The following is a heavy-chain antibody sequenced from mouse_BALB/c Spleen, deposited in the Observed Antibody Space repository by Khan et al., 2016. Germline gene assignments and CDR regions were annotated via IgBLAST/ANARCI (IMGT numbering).Heavy chain of an antibody. CDR2: IWGDGST. D-gene: IGHD2-4*01. V-gene: IGHV2-6-7*01. CDR3: ASYYDYRGGFAY. J-gene: IGHJ3*01. Sequence: VQLKESGPGLVAPSQSLSITCTVSGFSVTGFPVNWVRQPPGKGLEWLGAIWGDGSTDYDSALKSSLSTSKDDSKGQVFLIRNRLQTDDTARYCCASYYDYRGGFAYWGQGALVTVSA. CDR1: GFSVTGFP.